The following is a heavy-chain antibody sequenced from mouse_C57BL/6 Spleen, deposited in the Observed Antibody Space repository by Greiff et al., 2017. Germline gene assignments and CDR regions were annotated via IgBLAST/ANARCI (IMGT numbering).Heavy chain of an antibody. V-gene: IGHV1-59*01. Sequence: VQLQQPGAELVRPGTSVKLSCKASGYTFTSYWMHWVKQRPGQGLEWIGVIDPSDSYTNSNQKFKGKATLTVDTYSSAAYMQLSSLTSEDSAVYYCARKHYYGSFAYWGQGTLVTVSA. CDR2: IDPSDSYT. CDR3: ARKHYYGSFAY. CDR1: GYTFTSYW. D-gene: IGHD1-1*01. J-gene: IGHJ3*01.